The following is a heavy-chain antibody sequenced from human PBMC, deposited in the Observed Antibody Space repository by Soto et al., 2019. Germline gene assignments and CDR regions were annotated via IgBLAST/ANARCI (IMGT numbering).Heavy chain of an antibody. CDR3: ARPHLPGFGKCAMAV. CDR1: GYNFNNYW. Sequence: GESLKISCKGSGYNFNNYWINWVRQMPVKGLEWMGRIDPYDSYTNYSPSFQGHVTISVDTSISTAYLQWSSLKASDTAMYYCARPHLPGFGKCAMAVWGQGTTVTVSS. V-gene: IGHV5-10-1*01. CDR2: IDPYDSYT. J-gene: IGHJ6*01. D-gene: IGHD3-10*01.